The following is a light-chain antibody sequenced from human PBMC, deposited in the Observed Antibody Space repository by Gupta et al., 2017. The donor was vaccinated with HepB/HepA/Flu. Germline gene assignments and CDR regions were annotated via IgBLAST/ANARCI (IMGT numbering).Light chain of an antibody. Sequence: QSALTQPRSVSASPGPSVPISCTGTSSDVGAYNFVSWYQKHPGNAPKLMIHDVSKRPSGVPDRFSGSKSGNTASLTISGLLAEDEADYYCCSYAGSYTIFGGGTKLTVL. CDR1: SSDVGAYNF. CDR2: DVS. J-gene: IGLJ2*01. CDR3: CSYAGSYTI. V-gene: IGLV2-11*01.